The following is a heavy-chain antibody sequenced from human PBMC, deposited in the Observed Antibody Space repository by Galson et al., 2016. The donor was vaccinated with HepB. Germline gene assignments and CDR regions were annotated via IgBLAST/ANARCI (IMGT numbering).Heavy chain of an antibody. V-gene: IGHV3-53*01. CDR3: SRSFRGSGSYGPGPNYYYYMDV. Sequence: SLRLSCAASGFTVSSNYMNWVRQAPGKGLEWVSVIYSGGTTYYADSVKGRFTISRDNSRNTLYLQMNSLRAEDTAVYYCSRSFRGSGSYGPGPNYYYYMDVWGKGTTGTVSS. D-gene: IGHD3-10*01. J-gene: IGHJ6*03. CDR1: GFTVSSNY. CDR2: IYSGGTT.